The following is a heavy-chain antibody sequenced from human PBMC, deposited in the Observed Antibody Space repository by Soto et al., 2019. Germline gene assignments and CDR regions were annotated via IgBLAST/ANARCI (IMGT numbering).Heavy chain of an antibody. CDR1: GGTFSSYA. CDR3: AREEYSSGWYHYNYYYYGMDV. CDR2: IIPIFGTA. Sequence: SLKVSCKASGGTFSSYAISCVRQAPGQGLEWMGGIIPIFGTANYAQKFQGRVTITADESTSTAYMELSSLRSEDTAVYYCAREEYSSGWYHYNYYYYGMDVWGQGTTVTVSS. J-gene: IGHJ6*02. V-gene: IGHV1-69*13. D-gene: IGHD6-19*01.